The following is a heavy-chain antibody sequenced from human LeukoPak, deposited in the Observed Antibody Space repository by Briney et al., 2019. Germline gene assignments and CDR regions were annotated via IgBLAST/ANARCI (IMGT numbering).Heavy chain of an antibody. Sequence: SETLSLTCAVYGGSFSGYYWSWIRQPPGKGLEWIGEINHSGSPNYNPSLKSRVTISVDTSKNQFSLKLSSVTAADAAVYYCARATSADAWGQGTLVTVSS. CDR1: GGSFSGYY. CDR3: ARATSADA. CDR2: INHSGSP. J-gene: IGHJ5*02. V-gene: IGHV4-34*01. D-gene: IGHD6-25*01.